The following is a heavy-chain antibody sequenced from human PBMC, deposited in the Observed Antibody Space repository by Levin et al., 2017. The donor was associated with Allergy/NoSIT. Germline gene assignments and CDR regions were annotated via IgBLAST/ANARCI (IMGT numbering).Heavy chain of an antibody. Sequence: PGESLKISCAASGFTFSDYYMDWVRQAPGKGLEWIGRSRSKANRYSTEFAASVKGRFTISRDDSKNSVDLQMNSLKTEDTALYYCTRRGGDTGGASDYWGQGTLVTVSS. CDR3: TRRGGDTGGASDY. D-gene: IGHD2-21*02. V-gene: IGHV3-72*01. CDR1: GFTFSDYY. CDR2: SRSKANRYST. J-gene: IGHJ4*02.